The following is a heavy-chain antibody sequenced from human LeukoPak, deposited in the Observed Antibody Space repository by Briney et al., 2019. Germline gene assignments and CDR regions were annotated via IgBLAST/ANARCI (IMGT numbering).Heavy chain of an antibody. Sequence: PGGSLRLSCAASGFTFSSYAMSWVRQAPGKGLEWVSTISGSGGSTYYADSVKGRFTISRDNSKNTLYLQMNSLRAEDTAVYYCAKGPPPSGGKDLGSIDYWGQGTLVTVSS. D-gene: IGHD4-23*01. CDR1: GFTFSSYA. V-gene: IGHV3-23*01. CDR2: ISGSGGST. J-gene: IGHJ4*02. CDR3: AKGPPPSGGKDLGSIDY.